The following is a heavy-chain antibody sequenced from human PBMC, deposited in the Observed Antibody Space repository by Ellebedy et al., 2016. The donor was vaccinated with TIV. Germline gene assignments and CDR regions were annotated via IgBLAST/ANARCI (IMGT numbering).Heavy chain of an antibody. V-gene: IGHV3-23*01. J-gene: IGHJ4*02. CDR2: ISRSGETT. CDR1: GFTFSSFA. Sequence: PGGSLRLSCAASGFTFSSFAVSWVRQAPGKGLEWVSEISRSGETTYYGDSVKGRFTMSRDNSKNTTFLQMNSLRPEDTGVYYCAKPSPYCTNGECTYYFDYWGQGALVTISS. D-gene: IGHD2-8*01. CDR3: AKPSPYCTNGECTYYFDY.